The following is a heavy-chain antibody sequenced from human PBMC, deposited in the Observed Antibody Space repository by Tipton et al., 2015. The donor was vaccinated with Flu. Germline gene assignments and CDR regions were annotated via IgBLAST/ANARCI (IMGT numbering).Heavy chain of an antibody. V-gene: IGHV3-33*01. D-gene: IGHD2-21*01. Sequence: SLRLSCVASGFSFNIYGMHWVRLAPGKGLEWVAVIWFDGSDQFYADSVKGRFTVSRDDSRNTLYLQMNTLRVEDSALYFCARERSIGFAMDVWGQGTTVTVSS. CDR3: ARERSIGFAMDV. CDR1: GFSFNIYG. J-gene: IGHJ6*02. CDR2: IWFDGSDQ.